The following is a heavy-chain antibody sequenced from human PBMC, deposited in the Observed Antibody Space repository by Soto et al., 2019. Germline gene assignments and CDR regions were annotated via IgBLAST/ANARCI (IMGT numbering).Heavy chain of an antibody. D-gene: IGHD6-13*01. Sequence: GGSLRLSCAASVFTFSSYAMSWVRQAPGKGLEWVAVIRDDGSSTYYADSVKGRFTISRDNSKNTLYLQMNSLRAEDTAVYYSAKDPYGYSSSWSTPAYFDYWGQGTLVTVSS. V-gene: IGHV3-23*01. CDR3: AKDPYGYSSSWSTPAYFDY. CDR2: IRDDGSST. CDR1: VFTFSSYA. J-gene: IGHJ4*02.